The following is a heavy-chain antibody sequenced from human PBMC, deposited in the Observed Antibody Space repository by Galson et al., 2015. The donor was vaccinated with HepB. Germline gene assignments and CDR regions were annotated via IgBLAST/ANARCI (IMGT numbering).Heavy chain of an antibody. CDR1: GFTVSSNY. V-gene: IGHV3-66*01. J-gene: IGHJ2*01. D-gene: IGHD6-13*01. CDR3: ARDGYSSSWYVRYFDL. Sequence: SLRLSCAASGFTVSSNYMSWVRQAPGKGLEWVSVIYSGGSTYYADSVKGRFTISRDNSKNTLYLQMNSLRAEDTAVYYCARDGYSSSWYVRYFDLWGRGTLSLSPQ. CDR2: IYSGGST.